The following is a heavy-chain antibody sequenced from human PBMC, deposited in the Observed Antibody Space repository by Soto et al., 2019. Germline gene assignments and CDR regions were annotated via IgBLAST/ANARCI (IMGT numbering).Heavy chain of an antibody. D-gene: IGHD3-10*01. J-gene: IGHJ4*02. CDR1: GFDFSDHG. CDR2: IWYDGDNK. CDR3: ARDAGVRGAIIDYLDY. Sequence: GGSLRLSCGASGFDFSDHGMHWVRQAPHKGLEWVGIIWYDGDNKFYGDSVKGRFTISRDNSKNTLYLQMNDLRIDDTAIYYCARDAGVRGAIIDYLDYWGQGIQVTVSS. V-gene: IGHV3-33*01.